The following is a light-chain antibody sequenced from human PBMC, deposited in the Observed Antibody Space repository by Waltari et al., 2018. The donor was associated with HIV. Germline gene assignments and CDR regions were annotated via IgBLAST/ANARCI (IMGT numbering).Light chain of an antibody. CDR1: QTLFYSSNNKNY. CDR3: QQYFNTPYT. J-gene: IGKJ2*01. V-gene: IGKV4-1*01. CDR2: WAS. Sequence: DIVMTQSPDSLTVSLGERATINCKSNQTLFYSSNNKNYLAWYQQKPRQPPKLRIYWASSRESGVPDRFSGSGSVTNFSLTITSLQAEDVAIYYCQQYFNTPYTFGRGTKVEI.